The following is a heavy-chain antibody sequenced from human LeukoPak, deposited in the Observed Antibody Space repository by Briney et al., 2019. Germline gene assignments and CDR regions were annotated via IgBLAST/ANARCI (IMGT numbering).Heavy chain of an antibody. CDR2: INPNSGGT. CDR3: ATGYSGGDAFDI. J-gene: IGHJ3*02. V-gene: IGHV1-2*02. CDR1: GYTLTGYY. Sequence: ASVKVSCKASGYTLTGYYMHWVRQAPGQGLEWMGWINPNSGGTNYAQKFQGRVTMTRDTSISTAYMELSRLRSEDTAVYYCATGYSGGDAFDIWGQGTMVTVSS. D-gene: IGHD1-26*01.